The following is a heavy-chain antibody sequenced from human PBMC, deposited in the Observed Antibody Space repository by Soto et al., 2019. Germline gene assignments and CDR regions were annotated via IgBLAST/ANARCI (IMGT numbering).Heavy chain of an antibody. D-gene: IGHD5-12*01. CDR3: ARAISGYVT. CDR2: INAGNGNT. CDR1: GITFTTYA. Sequence: QVQLVQSGTEVKKPGASVKVSCKASGITFTTYAIHWVRQAPGQGLEWMGWINAGNGNTRYSQKFQGRVTLTRDTSASTAYMALSSLTSEDAAIYYCARAISGYVTWGQGTLVTVSS. V-gene: IGHV1-3*01. J-gene: IGHJ5*02.